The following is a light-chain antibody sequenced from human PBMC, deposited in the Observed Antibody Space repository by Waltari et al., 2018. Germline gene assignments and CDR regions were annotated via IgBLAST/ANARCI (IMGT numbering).Light chain of an antibody. J-gene: IGKJ1*01. CDR1: QSVTRT. CDR2: GAS. Sequence: EIVLTQSPGTPPLSPGERATLSCRASQSVTRTLAWYQQKPGQAPRLLIYGASNRATGIPDRLSGSGSGTDFSLTISRLEPEDFAVYYCQHYLRLPATFGQGTKVEIK. V-gene: IGKV3-20*01. CDR3: QHYLRLPAT.